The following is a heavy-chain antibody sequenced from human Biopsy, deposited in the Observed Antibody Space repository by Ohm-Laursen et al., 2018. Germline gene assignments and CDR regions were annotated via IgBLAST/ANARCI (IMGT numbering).Heavy chain of an antibody. CDR3: ARDPIVGSKADGMDV. J-gene: IGHJ6*02. Sequence: SLRLSCTASGFTFSVYAMHWVRQAPGKGLEWVAIIWYDGSSEYYADSVKGRFTISRDNSRNTVYLQMNSLRAEDTAIYYCARDPIVGSKADGMDVWGQGTTVTASS. CDR2: IWYDGSSE. V-gene: IGHV3-33*01. CDR1: GFTFSVYA. D-gene: IGHD1-26*01.